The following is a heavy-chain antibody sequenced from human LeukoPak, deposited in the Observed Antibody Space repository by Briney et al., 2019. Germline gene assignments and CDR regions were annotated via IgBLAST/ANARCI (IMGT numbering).Heavy chain of an antibody. Sequence: GGSLRLSCAASGFTFSSYGMHWVRQAPGKGLEWEAVIWYDGSNKYYADSVKGRFTISRDNSKNTLYLQMNSLRAEDTAVYYCAREGSSSSTTYYFDYWGQGTLVTVSS. CDR2: IWYDGSNK. CDR3: AREGSSSSTTYYFDY. D-gene: IGHD2-2*01. J-gene: IGHJ4*02. V-gene: IGHV3-33*01. CDR1: GFTFSSYG.